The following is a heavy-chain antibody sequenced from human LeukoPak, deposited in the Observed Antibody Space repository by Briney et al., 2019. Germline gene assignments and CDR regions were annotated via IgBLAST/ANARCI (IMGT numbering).Heavy chain of an antibody. CDR3: AKGYYDYVWGSYYFDY. D-gene: IGHD3-16*01. V-gene: IGHV3-23*01. CDR2: IRGSGGST. CDR1: GFTFSSYA. Sequence: GGSLRLSCAASGFTFSSYAISWVRQAPGKGLEWVSAIRGSGGSTYYANSVKGRFTISRDNSRDTLYLQMNSLRAEDTAVYYCAKGYYDYVWGSYYFDYWGQGTLVTVSS. J-gene: IGHJ4*02.